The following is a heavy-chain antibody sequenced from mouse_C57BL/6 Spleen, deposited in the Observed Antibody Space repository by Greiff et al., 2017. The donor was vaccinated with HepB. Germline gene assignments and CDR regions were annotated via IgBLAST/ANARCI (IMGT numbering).Heavy chain of an antibody. V-gene: IGHV1-53*01. D-gene: IGHD1-1*01. CDR2: INPSNGGT. CDR3: SRGDYYGSGDWYFDV. J-gene: IGHJ1*03. Sequence: QVQLQQPGTELVKPGASVKLSCKASGYTFTSYWMHWVKQRPGQGLEWIGNINPSNGGTNYNEKFKSKATLTVDKSSSTAYMQLSSLTSEDSAVYYCSRGDYYGSGDWYFDVWGTGTTVTVSS. CDR1: GYTFTSYW.